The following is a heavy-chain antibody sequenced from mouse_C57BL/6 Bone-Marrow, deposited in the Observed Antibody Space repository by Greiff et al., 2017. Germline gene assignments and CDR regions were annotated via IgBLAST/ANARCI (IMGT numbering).Heavy chain of an antibody. V-gene: IGHV1-55*01. D-gene: IGHD1-1*01. CDR1: GYTFTSYW. CDR2: IYPGSGST. CDR3: AILYYVSSVGFAY. J-gene: IGHJ3*01. Sequence: QVQLQQPGAELVKPGASVKMSCKASGYTFTSYWITWVKQRPGQGLEWIGDIYPGSGSTNYNEKVKSKATLTVDPSSSTAYMQLSSLSSEDSSVYYCAILYYVSSVGFAYWGQETLVTVSA.